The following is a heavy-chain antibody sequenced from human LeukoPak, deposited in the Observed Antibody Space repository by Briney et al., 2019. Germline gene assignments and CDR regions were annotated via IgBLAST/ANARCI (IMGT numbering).Heavy chain of an antibody. Sequence: GESLQISCKGSGNSFNNYWIGWVRQMSAKGLEWMGFIYPGGSDTRYNPSFQGQVTISVDRSISTSYLQLSCLTASDTAMYYCVRRSNADALMADFYGWGKGITVIVSS. CDR2: IYPGGSDT. V-gene: IGHV5-51*01. D-gene: IGHD3/OR15-3a*01. CDR3: VRRSNADALMADFYG. J-gene: IGHJ6*04. CDR1: GNSFNNYW.